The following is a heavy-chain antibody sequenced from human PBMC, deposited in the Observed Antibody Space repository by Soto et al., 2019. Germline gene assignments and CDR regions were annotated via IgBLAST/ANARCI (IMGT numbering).Heavy chain of an antibody. CDR1: GFTFSSYG. V-gene: IGHV3-33*01. CDR3: ARDRHSRLGGYYYYYMDV. Sequence: GGSLRLSCAASGFTFSSYGMHWVRQAPGKGLEWVAVIWYDGSNKYYADSVKGRFTISRDNSKNTLYLQMNSLRAEDTAVYYCARDRHSRLGGYYYYYMDVWGKGTTVTVSS. CDR2: IWYDGSNK. D-gene: IGHD6-13*01. J-gene: IGHJ6*03.